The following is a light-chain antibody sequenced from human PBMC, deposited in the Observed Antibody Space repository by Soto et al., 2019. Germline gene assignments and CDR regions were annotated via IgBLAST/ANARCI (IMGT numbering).Light chain of an antibody. J-gene: IGKJ2*01. CDR2: KAS. V-gene: IGKV1-5*03. Sequence: DIQMTQSPSTLSASVGDRVTITCRARQSISSWLAWFQQKPGKAPKLLIYKASSLESGVPSRFSGSGSGTECTLTISSLQPYDFATYYCQQDDSFPYTFGQGTKLEIK. CDR3: QQDDSFPYT. CDR1: QSISSW.